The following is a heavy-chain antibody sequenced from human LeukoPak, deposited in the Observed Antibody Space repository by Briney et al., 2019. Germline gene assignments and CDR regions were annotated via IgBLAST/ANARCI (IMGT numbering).Heavy chain of an antibody. CDR3: ARRYYYDSHRYLDY. V-gene: IGHV5-51*01. Sequence: GESLKISCKGSGYIFTSYWIGWVRQMPGKGLEWMGIIYPGDSDTRHSPSFQGQVTISADKSISTAYLQWSSLKASDTAIYYCARRYYYDSHRYLDYWGQGTLVTVSS. D-gene: IGHD3-22*01. CDR2: IYPGDSDT. CDR1: GYIFTSYW. J-gene: IGHJ4*02.